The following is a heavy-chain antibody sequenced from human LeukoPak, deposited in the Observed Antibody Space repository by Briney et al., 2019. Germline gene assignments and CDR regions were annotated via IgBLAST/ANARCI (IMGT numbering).Heavy chain of an antibody. CDR1: GYTFSSYA. D-gene: IGHD3-10*01. CDR3: ARDFFGELGY. V-gene: IGHV3-23*01. J-gene: IGHJ4*02. CDR2: ISGSGGST. Sequence: GGSVRLPCAASGYTFSSYAMRWVRQAPAKGLEWVSAISGSGGSTYYADSVKGRFTISRDNSKNTLYLQMNSLRAEDTAVYYCARDFFGELGYWGQGTLVTVSS.